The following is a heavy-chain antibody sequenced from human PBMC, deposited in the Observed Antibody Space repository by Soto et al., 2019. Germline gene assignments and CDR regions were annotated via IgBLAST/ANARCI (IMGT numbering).Heavy chain of an antibody. V-gene: IGHV3-64D*06. Sequence: PGKGLEYVSSISTNGGSTHYAASVKGRFTISRDNSKNTQYLQMSSLRADDTAVYYCVRDIYSYGSVGTPDIWGPGTMVTVS. CDR2: ISTNGGST. D-gene: IGHD5-18*01. CDR3: VRDIYSYGSVGTPDI. J-gene: IGHJ3*02.